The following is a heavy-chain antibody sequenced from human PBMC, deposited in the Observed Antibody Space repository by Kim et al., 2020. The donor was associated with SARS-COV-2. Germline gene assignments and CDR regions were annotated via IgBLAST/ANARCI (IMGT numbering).Heavy chain of an antibody. CDR2: ISSSGSTI. Sequence: GGSLRLSCAASGFTFSSYEMNWVRQAPGKGLEWVSYISSSGSTIYYADSVKGRFTISRDNAKNSLYLQMNSLRAEDTAVYYCARELFRRFPKQWLVQRGVFDYWGQGTLVTVSS. D-gene: IGHD6-19*01. V-gene: IGHV3-48*03. CDR3: ARELFRRFPKQWLVQRGVFDY. CDR1: GFTFSSYE. J-gene: IGHJ4*02.